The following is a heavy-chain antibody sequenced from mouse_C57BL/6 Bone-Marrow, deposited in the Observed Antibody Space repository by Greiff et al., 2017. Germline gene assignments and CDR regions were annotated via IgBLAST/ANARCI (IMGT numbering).Heavy chain of an antibody. J-gene: IGHJ1*03. CDR1: GYTFTDYN. CDR2: INPNNGGT. Sequence: EVKVVESGPELVKPGASVKMSCKASGYTFTDYNMHWVKQSHGKSLEWIGYINPNNGGTSYNQKFKGKATLTVNKSSSTAYMELRSLTSEDSAVYYCARTTVVADWYFDVWGTGTTVTVSS. D-gene: IGHD1-1*01. V-gene: IGHV1-22*01. CDR3: ARTTVVADWYFDV.